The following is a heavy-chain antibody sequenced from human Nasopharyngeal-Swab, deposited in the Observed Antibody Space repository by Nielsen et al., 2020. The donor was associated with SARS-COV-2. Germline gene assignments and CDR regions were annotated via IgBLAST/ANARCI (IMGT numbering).Heavy chain of an antibody. CDR3: ARDPSSSWLYDAFDI. J-gene: IGHJ3*02. CDR2: ISYDGSNK. D-gene: IGHD6-13*01. CDR1: GFTFRSYA. Sequence: GGSLRLSCAASGFTFRSYAMHWVRQAPGKGLEWVAVISYDGSNKYYADSVKGRFTISRDNSKNTLYPQMNSLRAEDTAVYYCARDPSSSWLYDAFDIWGQGTMVTVSS. V-gene: IGHV3-30-3*01.